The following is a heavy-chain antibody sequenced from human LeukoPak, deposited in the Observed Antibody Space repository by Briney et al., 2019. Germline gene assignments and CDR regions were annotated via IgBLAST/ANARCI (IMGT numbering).Heavy chain of an antibody. J-gene: IGHJ1*01. V-gene: IGHV3-53*01. CDR2: TYSGGST. CDR3: ARAQDYCSGSTCYGYFQY. D-gene: IGHD2-15*01. CDR1: GFTVSSNY. Sequence: GGSLRLSCAASGFTVSSNYMSWVRQAPGEGREWVSATYSGGSTCYADSVKGRFTISSDNSKNTLYLQMNSLKAEDTAIYYCARAQDYCSGSTCYGYFQYWGQGTLVTVSS.